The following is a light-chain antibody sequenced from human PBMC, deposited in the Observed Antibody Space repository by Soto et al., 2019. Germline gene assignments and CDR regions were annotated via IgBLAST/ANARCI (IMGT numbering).Light chain of an antibody. Sequence: QSVLTQPASVSGSPGQSITISCTGTSSDVGSYNFVSWYQQHPGKAPKFIIYEGSKRPSGVSNRFSGSKSDNTASLTISGLQAEDEADYYCCSYAGSSTVVLGGGTKLTVL. CDR2: EGS. CDR3: CSYAGSSTVV. CDR1: SSDVGSYNF. J-gene: IGLJ2*01. V-gene: IGLV2-23*01.